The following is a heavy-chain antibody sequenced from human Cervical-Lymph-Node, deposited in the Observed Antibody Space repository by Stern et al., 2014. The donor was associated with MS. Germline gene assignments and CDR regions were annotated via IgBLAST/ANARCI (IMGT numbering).Heavy chain of an antibody. V-gene: IGHV1-18*04. CDR2: ISGYDGDT. D-gene: IGHD3-9*01. CDR3: ARAYFDSYGLDV. CDR1: SYTFSSYG. Sequence: VQLVESGADVKKPGASVKVSCKASSYTFSSYGIAWVRQAPGQGLEWMGWISGYDGDTNYAPKLQGRVTLTTDPSTRTAYMEISSLRFDDTAVYYCARAYFDSYGLDVWGQGTTVTVSS. J-gene: IGHJ6*02.